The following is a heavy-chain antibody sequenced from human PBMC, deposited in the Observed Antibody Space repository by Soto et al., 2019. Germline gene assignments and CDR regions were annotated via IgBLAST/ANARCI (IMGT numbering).Heavy chain of an antibody. J-gene: IGHJ6*02. Sequence: ASVKVSCKASGYTFTSYAMHWVRQAPGQRLEWMGWINAGNGNTKYSQKFQGRVTITRDTSASTAYMELSSLRSEDTAVYYCARILRITIVGVVIPRYRMDVWGQGTTVTVSS. CDR1: GYTFTSYA. V-gene: IGHV1-3*01. CDR2: INAGNGNT. D-gene: IGHD3-3*01. CDR3: ARILRITIVGVVIPRYRMDV.